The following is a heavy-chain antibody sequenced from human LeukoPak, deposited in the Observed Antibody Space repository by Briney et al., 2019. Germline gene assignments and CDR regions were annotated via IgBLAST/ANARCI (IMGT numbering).Heavy chain of an antibody. CDR1: GGTFSSYA. V-gene: IGHV1-69*13. J-gene: IGHJ6*03. CDR3: ARVRLLGCYYYYMDV. CDR2: IIPIFGTA. D-gene: IGHD6-25*01. Sequence: GASVKVSCKASGGTFSSYAISWVRQAPGQGLEWMGGIIPIFGTANYAQKFQGRVTITADESTSTAYMELSSLRSEDTAVYYCARVRLLGCYYYYMDVWGKGTTVTISS.